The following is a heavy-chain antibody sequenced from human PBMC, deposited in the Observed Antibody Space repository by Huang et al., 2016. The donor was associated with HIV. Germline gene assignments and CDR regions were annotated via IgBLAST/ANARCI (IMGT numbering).Heavy chain of an antibody. CDR2: GRSKAFVGAS. V-gene: IGHV3-49*03. Sequence: QLVESGGDSVQSGRSLRLSCRGSGFIFNDFAINWFRKSSGKGLEWIGFGRSKAFVGASKSAPSVKDRFTVSRDEAKNVAFLQMDNLQVDDTAIYYCSPSGDDYFYFYMDVWGNGTTVIVS. D-gene: IGHD4-17*01. CDR1: GFIFNDFA. J-gene: IGHJ6*03. CDR3: SPSGDDYFYFYMDV.